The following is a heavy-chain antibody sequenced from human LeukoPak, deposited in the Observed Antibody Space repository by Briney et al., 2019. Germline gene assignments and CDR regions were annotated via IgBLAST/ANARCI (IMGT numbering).Heavy chain of an antibody. CDR3: TTDLAYMAAPGLDY. CDR1: GFTFIHAS. V-gene: IGHV3-15*01. D-gene: IGHD2-2*02. CDR2: FKGKIDGGAI. Sequence: GGSLRLSCAASGFTFIHASMTWVRQVPGRGREWIGRFKGKIDGGAIESAASVQGRFTISRDDSKNTFYLQMDSLKIEDTGVYYCTTDLAYMAAPGLDYWGQGTLVTVSS. J-gene: IGHJ4*02.